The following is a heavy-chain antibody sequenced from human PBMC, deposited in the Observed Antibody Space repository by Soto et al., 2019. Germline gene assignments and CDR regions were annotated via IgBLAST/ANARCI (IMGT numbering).Heavy chain of an antibody. CDR1: GYTFTSYG. Sequence: QVQLVQSGAEVKKPGASVKVSCKASGYTFTSYGISWVRPAPGQGLEWMGWISAYNGNTNYAQKLQGRVTMTTDTPTSTAYMELWRLRSDDSAVYDCALGVGWEPLDYWGQGTLGTVSS. CDR3: ALGVGWEPLDY. V-gene: IGHV1-18*01. D-gene: IGHD1-26*01. CDR2: ISAYNGNT. J-gene: IGHJ4*02.